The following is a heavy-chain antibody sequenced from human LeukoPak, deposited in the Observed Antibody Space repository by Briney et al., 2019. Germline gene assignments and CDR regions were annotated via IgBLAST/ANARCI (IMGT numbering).Heavy chain of an antibody. CDR3: ARVHRYFDL. J-gene: IGHJ2*01. V-gene: IGHV3-30-3*01. CDR1: GFTFSTYA. CDR2: ILYDGTNQ. Sequence: GRSLRLSCAASGFTFSTYAMHWVRQAPGKGLEWVAVILYDGTNQYYADSVKGRFTISRDNSRNTLYLQMNSLKVEDTAVYYCARVHRYFDLWGRGTLVTVSS.